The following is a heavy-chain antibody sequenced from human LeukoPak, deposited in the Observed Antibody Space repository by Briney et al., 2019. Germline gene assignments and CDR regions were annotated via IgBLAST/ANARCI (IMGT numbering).Heavy chain of an antibody. V-gene: IGHV5-51*01. CDR3: ARLRGNYYDSGGYYFDY. Sequence: GESLKISCRGSGYSFTTYWIGWVRQMPGKGLEWMGIIYPGDSDTRYSPSFQGQVTISGDKSISTAYLQWSSLKASDTAMYYCARLRGNYYDSGGYYFDYWGQGTLVTVSS. D-gene: IGHD3-22*01. CDR2: IYPGDSDT. CDR1: GYSFTTYW. J-gene: IGHJ4*02.